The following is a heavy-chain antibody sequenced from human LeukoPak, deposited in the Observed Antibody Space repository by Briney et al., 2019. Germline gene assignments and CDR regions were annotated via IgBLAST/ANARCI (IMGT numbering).Heavy chain of an antibody. CDR3: ARALRVGAFDY. Sequence: SGGSLRLSCAASGFTFSDYYMSWIRQAPGKGLEWVSYISSSGSTIYYADSVKGRFTISRDNAKSSLYLQMNSLRAEDTAVYYCARALRVGAFDYWGRGTLVTVSS. D-gene: IGHD1-26*01. CDR1: GFTFSDYY. J-gene: IGHJ4*02. CDR2: ISSSGSTI. V-gene: IGHV3-11*01.